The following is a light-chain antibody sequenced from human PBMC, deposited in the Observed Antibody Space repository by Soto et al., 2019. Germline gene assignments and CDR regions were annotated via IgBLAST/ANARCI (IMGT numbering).Light chain of an antibody. CDR1: QSVNSHY. CDR3: QQYGNSPTWT. CDR2: DTS. V-gene: IGKV3-20*01. Sequence: EIVLTQSPGTLSLSPGERATLSCRASQSVNSHYLAWYQQKPGQAPRVLIFDTSRRATGVPDRFSGSGSGTDFTLTISRLAPEDFAVYYCQQYGNSPTWTFGQGTKVDIK. J-gene: IGKJ1*01.